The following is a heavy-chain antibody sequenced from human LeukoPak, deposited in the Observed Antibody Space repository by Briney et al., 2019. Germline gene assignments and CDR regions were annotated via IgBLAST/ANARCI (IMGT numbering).Heavy chain of an antibody. J-gene: IGHJ6*03. CDR2: IYTSGST. Sequence: PSETLSLTYTDSGGSVSSYYWSWIRQPAGKGLEWIRRIYTSGSTNYNPSLKSRVTMSVDTSKNQFSLKLSSVTAADTAVYYCARERRPYYDYVWGSYRLGFYYYYYMDVWGKGTTVTISS. D-gene: IGHD3-16*02. CDR3: ARERRPYYDYVWGSYRLGFYYYYYMDV. V-gene: IGHV4-4*07. CDR1: GGSVSSYY.